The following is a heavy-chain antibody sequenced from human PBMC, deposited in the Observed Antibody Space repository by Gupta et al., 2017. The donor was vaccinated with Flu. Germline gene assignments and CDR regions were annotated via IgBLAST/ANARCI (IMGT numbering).Heavy chain of an antibody. Sequence: QVQLQQWGAGLLKPSETLSLTCAVYGGSFSGYYWSWIRQPPGKGLEWIGEINHSGSNNYNPSLKSRVTISVDTSKNQFSLKLNYVTAADTAVYYCARGLSQAAFCGGDCYPEPLYYFDYWGPGTLVTVSS. V-gene: IGHV4-34*01. CDR3: ARGLSQAAFCGGDCYPEPLYYFDY. J-gene: IGHJ4*02. D-gene: IGHD2-21*02. CDR1: GGSFSGYY. CDR2: INHSGSN.